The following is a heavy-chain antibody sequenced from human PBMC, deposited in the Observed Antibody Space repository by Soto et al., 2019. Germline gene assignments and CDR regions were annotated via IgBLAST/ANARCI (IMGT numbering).Heavy chain of an antibody. CDR3: ARDLTAAINPAYGMDV. D-gene: IGHD2-2*02. V-gene: IGHV3-33*01. Sequence: GGSLRLSCAASGFTFSSYGMHWVRQAPGKGLEWVAVIWYDGSNKYYADSVKGRFTISRDNSKNTLYLQMNSLRAEDTAVYYCARDLTAAINPAYGMDVWGQGTTVTVS. J-gene: IGHJ6*02. CDR1: GFTFSSYG. CDR2: IWYDGSNK.